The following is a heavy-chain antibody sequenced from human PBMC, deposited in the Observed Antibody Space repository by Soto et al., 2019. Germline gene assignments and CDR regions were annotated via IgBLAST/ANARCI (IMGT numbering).Heavy chain of an antibody. Sequence: GGSLRLSCAVSGFTFSNYAMHWVRQAPGKGLEWVAVISYDGSNKYYVDSVKGRFTISRDNFMHTLYLQMNSLRPEDTALYYCARDGGRGFCSGGHCHRSLEGMDVWGQGTTVTVSS. CDR1: GFTFSNYA. D-gene: IGHD2-15*01. CDR3: ARDGGRGFCSGGHCHRSLEGMDV. CDR2: ISYDGSNK. V-gene: IGHV3-30-3*01. J-gene: IGHJ6*02.